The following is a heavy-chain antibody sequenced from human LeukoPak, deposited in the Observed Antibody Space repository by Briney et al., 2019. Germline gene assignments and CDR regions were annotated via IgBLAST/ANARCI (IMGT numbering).Heavy chain of an antibody. Sequence: SETLSLTCTVSGGSINSADYYWTWVRQPPGKGLEWIAYIHFHGNTYYNPSLKSRVPVSVDTSENQFSLKLNSVTAADTAVYYCGTRPNAFYYFDSWGQGTLVTVSS. CDR2: IHFHGNT. V-gene: IGHV4-30-4*01. CDR1: GGSINSADYY. D-gene: IGHD2/OR15-2a*01. J-gene: IGHJ4*02. CDR3: GTRPNAFYYFDS.